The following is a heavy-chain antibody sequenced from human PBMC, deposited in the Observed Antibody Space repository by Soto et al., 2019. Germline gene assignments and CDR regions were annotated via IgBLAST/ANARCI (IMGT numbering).Heavy chain of an antibody. V-gene: IGHV3-11*01. Sequence: QVPLVESGGGLVKPGGSLRLSCAASGFTFSDYYMSWIRQAPGKGLAWISYISSSGSTIYYADSVKGRFTIARDNAKNSLYLQMHSLRSEDTAVYYCARDPREYSFDYWCQGTLVTVSS. J-gene: IGHJ4*02. CDR2: ISSSGSTI. CDR3: ARDPREYSFDY. CDR1: GFTFSDYY.